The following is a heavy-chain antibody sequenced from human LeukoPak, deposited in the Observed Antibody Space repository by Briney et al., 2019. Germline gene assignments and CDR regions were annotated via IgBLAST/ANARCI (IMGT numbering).Heavy chain of an antibody. V-gene: IGHV4-39*01. Sequence: PSETLSLTCTVSGGSISSSSYYWGWIRQPPGKGLEWIGSIYYSGSTYYNPSLKSRVTISVDTSKNQFSLKLSSVTAADTAVYYCARRGRWELRYYFDYWGQGTLVTVSS. D-gene: IGHD1-26*01. CDR2: IYYSGST. J-gene: IGHJ4*02. CDR1: GGSISSSSYY. CDR3: ARRGRWELRYYFDY.